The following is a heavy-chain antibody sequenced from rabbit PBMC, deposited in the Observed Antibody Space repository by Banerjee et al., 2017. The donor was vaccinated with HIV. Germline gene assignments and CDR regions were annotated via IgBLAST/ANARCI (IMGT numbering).Heavy chain of an antibody. J-gene: IGHJ4*01. CDR3: ARYSSGWGYFNL. D-gene: IGHD4-1*01. CDR1: GFDLSSYY. CDR2: INTGSGNT. Sequence: QEQLEESGGGLVKPGGTLTLTCKASGFDLSSYYMCWVRQAPGKGLEWIGTINTGSGNTYYASWVNGRFTISRSTSLNTVTLQMTYLTGADTATYFCARYSSGWGYFNLWGQGTLVTVS. V-gene: IGHV1S43*01.